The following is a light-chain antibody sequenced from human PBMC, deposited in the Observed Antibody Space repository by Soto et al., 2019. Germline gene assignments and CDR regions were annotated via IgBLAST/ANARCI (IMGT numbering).Light chain of an antibody. Sequence: EIVLTQSPATLSLSPGERATLSCRTCQSVSRYLAWYQQKPGQAPRLLIYDSTDRATGLPARFSGSGSGTDFTLTINSLEPEDFAVYYCQQRNSWPLTFGGGTTVEIK. CDR1: QSVSRY. J-gene: IGKJ4*01. CDR2: DST. CDR3: QQRNSWPLT. V-gene: IGKV3-11*01.